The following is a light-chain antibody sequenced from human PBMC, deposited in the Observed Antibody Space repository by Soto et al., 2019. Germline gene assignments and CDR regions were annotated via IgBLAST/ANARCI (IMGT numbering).Light chain of an antibody. Sequence: QSALSQPASVSGSPGQSIAISCTGPSSDVGTYNLVSWYQQPPGKAPKLILFEVSKRPSGVSDRFSVSKSGNTASLTISGLQGEDEAAYTCCSYARPGTLYVFGTGTKLTVL. CDR1: SSDVGTYNL. J-gene: IGLJ1*01. CDR2: EVS. CDR3: CSYARPGTLYV. V-gene: IGLV2-23*02.